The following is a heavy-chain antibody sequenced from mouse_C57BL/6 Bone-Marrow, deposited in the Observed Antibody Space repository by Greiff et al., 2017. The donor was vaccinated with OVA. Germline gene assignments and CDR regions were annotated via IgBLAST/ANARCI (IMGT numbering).Heavy chain of an antibody. V-gene: IGHV1-42*01. CDR2: INPSTGGT. CDR1: GYSFTGYY. Sequence: EVKLQESGPELVKPGASVKISCKASGYSFTGYYMNWVKQSPEKSLEWIGEINPSTGGTTYNQKFKAKATLTVDKSSSTAYMQLKSLTSEDSAVYYCARSLLGGYAMDYWGQGTSVTVSS. D-gene: IGHD1-1*01. J-gene: IGHJ4*01. CDR3: ARSLLGGYAMDY.